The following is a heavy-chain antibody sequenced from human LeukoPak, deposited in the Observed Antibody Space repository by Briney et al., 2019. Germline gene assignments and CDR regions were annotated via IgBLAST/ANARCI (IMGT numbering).Heavy chain of an antibody. Sequence: GGSLRPSCAASGFTFNDYAMTWVRQAPGKGLEWVSSISASAAMTYYADSVKGRFTVSRDNSKNTLYLQMSRLTAADTAVYYCAKDRSIGTYYTFDHWGQGTLVTVSS. V-gene: IGHV3-23*01. D-gene: IGHD1-26*01. CDR1: GFTFNDYA. CDR2: ISASAAMT. CDR3: AKDRSIGTYYTFDH. J-gene: IGHJ4*02.